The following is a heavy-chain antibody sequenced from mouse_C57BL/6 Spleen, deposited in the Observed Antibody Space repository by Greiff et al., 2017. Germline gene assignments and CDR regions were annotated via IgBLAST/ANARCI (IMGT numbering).Heavy chain of an antibody. CDR1: GYTFTSYW. V-gene: IGHV1-69*01. CDR2: IDPSDSYT. D-gene: IGHD2-4*01. Sequence: QVQLQQPGAELVMPGASVTLSCKASGYTFTSYWMHWVKQRPGQGLEWIGEIDPSDSYTNYNQKFKGKSTLTVDKSSSTAYMQLSSLTSEDSAVYYCAIYYDYDWFAYWGQGTLVTVSA. J-gene: IGHJ3*01. CDR3: AIYYDYDWFAY.